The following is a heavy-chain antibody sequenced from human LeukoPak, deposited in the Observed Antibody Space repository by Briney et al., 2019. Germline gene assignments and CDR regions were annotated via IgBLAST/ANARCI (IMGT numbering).Heavy chain of an antibody. V-gene: IGHV1-69*04. CDR1: GGTFSSYA. D-gene: IGHD3-22*01. Sequence: SVKVSCKASGGTFSSYAISWVRQAPGQGLEWMGRIIPILGIANYAQKFQGRVTITADKSTSTAYMELSSLRSEDTAVYYCVRAYYYDSSGDAFDIWGQGTMVTVSS. J-gene: IGHJ3*02. CDR2: IIPILGIA. CDR3: VRAYYYDSSGDAFDI.